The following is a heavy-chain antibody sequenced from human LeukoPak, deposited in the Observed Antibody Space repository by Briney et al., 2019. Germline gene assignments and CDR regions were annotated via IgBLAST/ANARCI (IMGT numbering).Heavy chain of an antibody. CDR1: GLTLNNYW. D-gene: IGHD6-19*01. CDR2: SSSDGSDT. CDR3: ARDFYLAGTNY. Sequence: PGGSLRLSCAASGLTLNNYWMHWVRHAPGKGLVLVSGSSSDGSDTAYADSVKGPFTISRDNAKNTLYLQMNSLRVEDTAVYFCARDFYLAGTNYWSQGTLVTVSA. V-gene: IGHV3-74*03. J-gene: IGHJ4*02.